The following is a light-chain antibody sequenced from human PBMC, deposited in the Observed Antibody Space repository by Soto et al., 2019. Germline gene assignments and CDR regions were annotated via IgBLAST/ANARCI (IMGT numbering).Light chain of an antibody. CDR3: QQSYSTPLT. CDR1: ETITYY. V-gene: IGKV1-39*01. J-gene: IGKJ4*01. Sequence: DIQMTQSPSSLSASVGDRVTITYRASETITYYLNWYQQKPGKAPKLLIYGASSLQSGVPSRFSGRGSGTDFTLTITSLQLEDFATYYCQQSYSTPLTFGGGTKVEI. CDR2: GAS.